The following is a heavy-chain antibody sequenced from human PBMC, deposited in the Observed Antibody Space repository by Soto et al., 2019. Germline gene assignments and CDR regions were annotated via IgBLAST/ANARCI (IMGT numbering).Heavy chain of an antibody. CDR1: GFTFSTYW. CDR3: AREWSDQLEIDY. J-gene: IGHJ4*02. CDR2: IKQDGSEK. Sequence: GGSLRLSCAASGFTFSTYWMTWFRQAPGKGLEWVANIKQDGSEKHYVDSVKGRFSISRDNAKNSLYLQMNSLRAEDTAVYYCAREWSDQLEIDYWGQGIQVTVSS. V-gene: IGHV3-7*01. D-gene: IGHD2-2*01.